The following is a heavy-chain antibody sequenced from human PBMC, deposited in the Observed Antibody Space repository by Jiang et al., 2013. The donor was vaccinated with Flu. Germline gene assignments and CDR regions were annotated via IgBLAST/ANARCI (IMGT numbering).Heavy chain of an antibody. D-gene: IGHD6-13*01. CDR1: GFTFSSYA. CDR2: ISYDGSNK. Sequence: QLLESGGGVVQPGRSLRLSCAASGFTFSSYAMHWVRQAPGKGLEWVAVISYDGSNKYYADSVRGRFTISRDNSKNTLYLQMNSLRAEDTAVYYCARDLRRERYSTIDEPRYYYYGMDVWGQGTTVTVSS. J-gene: IGHJ6*02. CDR3: ARDLRRERYSTIDEPRYYYYGMDV. V-gene: IGHV3-30*01.